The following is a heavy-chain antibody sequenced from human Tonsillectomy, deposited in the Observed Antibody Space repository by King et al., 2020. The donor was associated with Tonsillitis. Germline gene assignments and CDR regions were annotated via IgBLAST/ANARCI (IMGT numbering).Heavy chain of an antibody. D-gene: IGHD3-22*01. J-gene: IGHJ5*02. V-gene: IGHV3-30*04. CDR1: GFTFSSYA. CDR3: ARVREYYYDSSGMGGFDP. Sequence: VQLVQSGGGVVQPGRSLRLSCAASGFTFSSYAMHWVRQAPGKGLEWVAVISYDGSNKYYADSVKGRFTISRDNSKNTLYLQMNSLRAEDTAVYYCARVREYYYDSSGMGGFDPWGQGTLVTVSS. CDR2: ISYDGSNK.